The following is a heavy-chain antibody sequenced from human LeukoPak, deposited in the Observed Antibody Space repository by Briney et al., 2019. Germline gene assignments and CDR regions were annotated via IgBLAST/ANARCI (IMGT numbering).Heavy chain of an antibody. D-gene: IGHD3-3*01. Sequence: GASVKVSCKASGGTFSSYTISWVRQAPGQGLEWMGRVIPILGIANYAQKFQGRVTITADKPTSTAYMELSSLRSEDTAVYYCARGTGYYDFWSGPQHKDAFDIWGQGTMVTVSS. CDR3: ARGTGYYDFWSGPQHKDAFDI. V-gene: IGHV1-69*02. CDR2: VIPILGIA. CDR1: GGTFSSYT. J-gene: IGHJ3*02.